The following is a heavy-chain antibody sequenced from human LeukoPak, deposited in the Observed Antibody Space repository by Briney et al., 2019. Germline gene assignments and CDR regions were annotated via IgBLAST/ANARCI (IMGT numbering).Heavy chain of an antibody. J-gene: IGHJ3*01. CDR2: ISPSGHIT. D-gene: IGHD3/OR15-3a*01. V-gene: IGHV3-23*01. CDR1: GFTFSSYS. CDR3: VRDLDWGAFDV. Sequence: GGSLRLSCAGSGFTFSSYSMNWVRQAPGKGLEWVSGISPSGHITYYADSVMGRITISRDNRKSTVSLQMNSLRAEDTALFYCVRDLDWGAFDVWGQGTMVTVSS.